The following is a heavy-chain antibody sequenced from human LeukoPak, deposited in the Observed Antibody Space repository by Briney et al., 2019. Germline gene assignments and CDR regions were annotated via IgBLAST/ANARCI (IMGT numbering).Heavy chain of an antibody. V-gene: IGHV4-34*01. CDR2: INHSGST. J-gene: IGHJ3*02. CDR3: ASYDYYDSSGDDAFDI. Sequence: TSETLSLTCAVYGGTFSGYYWSWIRQPPGKGLEWIGEINHSGSTNYNPSLKSRVTISVDTSKNQFSLMLSSVTAADTAVYYCASYDYYDSSGDDAFDIWGQGTMVTVSS. D-gene: IGHD3-22*01. CDR1: GGTFSGYY.